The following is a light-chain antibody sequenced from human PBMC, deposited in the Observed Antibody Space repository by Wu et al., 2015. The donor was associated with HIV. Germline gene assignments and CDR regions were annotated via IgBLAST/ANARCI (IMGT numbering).Light chain of an antibody. CDR1: QSVSDN. J-gene: IGKJ1*01. CDR3: QRYNKWPRS. V-gene: IGKV3-15*01. Sequence: EIVMTQSPATLSVSPGERATLSCRASQSVSDNLAWYQQKPGQAPRVLMYGASTRASDIPARFSGSGSGTEFTLTISSLQSEDFAVYYCQRYNKWPRSFGQGTKVEVK. CDR2: GAS.